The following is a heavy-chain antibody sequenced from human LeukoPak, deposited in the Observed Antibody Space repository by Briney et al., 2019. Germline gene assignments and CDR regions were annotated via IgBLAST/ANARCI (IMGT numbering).Heavy chain of an antibody. CDR2: ISGSGGST. J-gene: IGHJ3*02. V-gene: IGHV3-23*01. D-gene: IGHD2-21*02. CDR1: GFTFSSYA. Sequence: GGSLRLSCAASGFTFSSYAMSWVRQAPGKGLEWVSAISGSGGSTYYADSVKGRFIISRDNSKNTLYLQMNSLRAEDTAVYYCARETTGHCGGDCYSEDAFDIWGQGTMVTVSS. CDR3: ARETTGHCGGDCYSEDAFDI.